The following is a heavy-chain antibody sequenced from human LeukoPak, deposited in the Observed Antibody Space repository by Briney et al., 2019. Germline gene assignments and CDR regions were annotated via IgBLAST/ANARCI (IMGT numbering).Heavy chain of an antibody. Sequence: SETLSLTCTVSGYSISSGYYWGWIRQPPGKGLEWIGSIYHSGSTYYNPSLKSRVTISVDTSKNQFSLKLSSATAADTAVYYCAREGGTRGYSYISFYRRFYYFDYWGQGTLVTVSS. CDR2: IYHSGST. D-gene: IGHD5-18*01. CDR3: AREGGTRGYSYISFYRRFYYFDY. J-gene: IGHJ4*02. V-gene: IGHV4-38-2*02. CDR1: GYSISSGYY.